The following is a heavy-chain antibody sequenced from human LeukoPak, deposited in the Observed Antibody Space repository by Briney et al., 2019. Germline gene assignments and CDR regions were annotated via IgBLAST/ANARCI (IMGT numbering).Heavy chain of an antibody. V-gene: IGHV3-30*03. J-gene: IGHJ5*02. CDR1: GFTFSSYS. CDR3: ARDSSLDSSGYYHNWFDP. D-gene: IGHD3-22*01. CDR2: ISYDGSNK. Sequence: PGGSLRLSCAASGFTFSSYSMNWVRQAPGKGLEWVAVISYDGSNKYYADSVKGRFTISRDNSKNTLYLQMNSLRAEDTAVYYCARDSSLDSSGYYHNWFDPWGQGTLVTVSS.